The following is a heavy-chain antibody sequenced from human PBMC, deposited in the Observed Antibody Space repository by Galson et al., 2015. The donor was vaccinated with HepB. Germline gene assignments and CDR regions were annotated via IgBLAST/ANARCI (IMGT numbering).Heavy chain of an antibody. J-gene: IGHJ4*02. D-gene: IGHD2-21*02. CDR2: IRSKANSYAT. CDR1: GFTFSGSA. Sequence: SLRLSCAASGFTFSGSAMHWVRQASGKGLEWVGRIRSKANSYATAYAASVKGRFTISRDDLKNTAYLQMNSLKTEDTAVYYCTVGIVVVTPGGYWGQGTLVTVSS. V-gene: IGHV3-73*01. CDR3: TVGIVVVTPGGY.